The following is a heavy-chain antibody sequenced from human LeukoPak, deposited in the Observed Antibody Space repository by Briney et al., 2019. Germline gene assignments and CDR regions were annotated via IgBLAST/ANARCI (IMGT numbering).Heavy chain of an antibody. V-gene: IGHV5-51*01. CDR2: INPVDSDT. CDR3: ARQGGRGGNSGLWGEILIKNAFDI. Sequence: GESLKISCKGSGYSFTTYWIAWVRQMPGKGLEWMGIINPVDSDTTYSPSFQGQVTISADKSISTAYLQWSSLKASDTAMYYCARQGGRGGNSGLWGEILIKNAFDIWGQGTMVTVSS. CDR1: GYSFTTYW. D-gene: IGHD4-23*01. J-gene: IGHJ3*02.